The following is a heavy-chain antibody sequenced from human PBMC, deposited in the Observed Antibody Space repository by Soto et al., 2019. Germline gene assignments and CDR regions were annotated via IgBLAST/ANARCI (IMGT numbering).Heavy chain of an antibody. D-gene: IGHD1-1*01. J-gene: IGHJ6*02. V-gene: IGHV3-30-3*01. CDR2: ISYDGSNK. CDR1: GFTFSSYA. Sequence: QVQLVESGGGVVQPGRSLRLSCAASGFTFSSYAMHWVRQAPGKGLEWVAVISYDGSNKYYADSVKGRFTISRDNSKNTLYLQMNGLRAEDTAVYYCARDHKTGNYYYYGMDVWGQGTTVTVSS. CDR3: ARDHKTGNYYYYGMDV.